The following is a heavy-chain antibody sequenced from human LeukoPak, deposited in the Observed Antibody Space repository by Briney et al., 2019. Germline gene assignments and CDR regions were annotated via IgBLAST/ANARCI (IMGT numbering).Heavy chain of an antibody. D-gene: IGHD4-17*01. Sequence: NPSETLSLTCIVSGASISSYYWSWIRQPPGKGLEWIGCIYYSGTTNYNPSLKSRVTISVDTSKNQFSLKLNSVTAADTAVYYCARSPLNTVTTLDPWGKGTLVTVSS. J-gene: IGHJ5*02. CDR1: GASISSYY. CDR3: ARSPLNTVTTLDP. V-gene: IGHV4-59*08. CDR2: IYYSGTT.